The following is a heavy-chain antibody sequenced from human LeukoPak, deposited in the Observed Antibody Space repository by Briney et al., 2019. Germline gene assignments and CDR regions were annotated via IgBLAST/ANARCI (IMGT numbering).Heavy chain of an antibody. D-gene: IGHD3-10*01. CDR2: IYYSGST. Sequence: SETLSLTCTVSGGSISRYYWSWIRQPPGKGLEWIGYIYYSGSTNYNPSLKSRVTISVDTSKNQFSLKLSSVTAADTAVYYCASVTMVRGVIAWGQGTLVTVSS. CDR1: GGSISRYY. CDR3: ASVTMVRGVIA. V-gene: IGHV4-59*01. J-gene: IGHJ4*02.